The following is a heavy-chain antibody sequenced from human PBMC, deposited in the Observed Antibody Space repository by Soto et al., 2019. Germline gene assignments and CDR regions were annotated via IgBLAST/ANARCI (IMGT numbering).Heavy chain of an antibody. J-gene: IGHJ4*02. CDR3: AGCYGGTLYC. CDR2: IYYSGST. Sequence: RQPPGKGLEWIGYIYYSGSTNYNPSLKSRVTISVDTSKNQFSLKLSSVTAADTAVYYCAGCYGGTLYCWGQGTLVTVSS. V-gene: IGHV4-59*08. D-gene: IGHD4-17*01.